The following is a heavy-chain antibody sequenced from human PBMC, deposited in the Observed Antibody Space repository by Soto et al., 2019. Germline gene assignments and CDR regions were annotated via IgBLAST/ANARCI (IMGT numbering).Heavy chain of an antibody. D-gene: IGHD3-22*01. J-gene: IGHJ4*02. Sequence: QVQLVESGGGVVQPGRSLRLSCAASGFTFSSYGMHWVRQAPGKGLEWVAVISYDGSNKYYADSVKGRFTISRDNSKNTLYLQMNSLRAEDTAVYYCAKEDDDYYDSSGYYRLMDYWGQGTLVTVSS. CDR3: AKEDDDYYDSSGYYRLMDY. V-gene: IGHV3-30*18. CDR1: GFTFSSYG. CDR2: ISYDGSNK.